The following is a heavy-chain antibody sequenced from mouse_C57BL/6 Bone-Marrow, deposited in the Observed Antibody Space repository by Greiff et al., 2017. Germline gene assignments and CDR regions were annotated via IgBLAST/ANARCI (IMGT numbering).Heavy chain of an antibody. V-gene: IGHV1-55*01. CDR3: ARSSGLRFAY. J-gene: IGHJ3*01. CDR2: IYPGSGST. Sequence: QVQLQQPGAELVKPGASVKMSCKASGYTFTSYWITWVKQRPGQGLEWIGDIYPGSGSTNSNEKFKCKATLTVDTSSSTAYMQLSRLTSEDSAVYYCARSSGLRFAYWGQGTLVTVSA. CDR1: GYTFTSYW. D-gene: IGHD2-4*01.